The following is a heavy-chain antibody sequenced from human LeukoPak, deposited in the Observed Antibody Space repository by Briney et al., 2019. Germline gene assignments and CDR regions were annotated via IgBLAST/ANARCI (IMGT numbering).Heavy chain of an antibody. CDR1: GGSFSGYY. CDR3: ARVPASDFWSGFPPDS. D-gene: IGHD3-3*01. V-gene: IGHV4-34*01. Sequence: PSETLSLTCAVYGGSFSGYYWSWIRQPPGKGLEWIGEINHSGSTNYNPSLKSRVTISVDTSKNQFSLKLSSVTAADTAVYYCARVPASDFWSGFPPDSWGQGTLVTVSS. J-gene: IGHJ4*02. CDR2: INHSGST.